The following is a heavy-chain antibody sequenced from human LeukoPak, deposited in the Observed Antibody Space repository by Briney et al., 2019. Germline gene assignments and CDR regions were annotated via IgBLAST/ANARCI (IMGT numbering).Heavy chain of an antibody. V-gene: IGHV3-48*01. CDR3: ARRPVAAEYFQH. J-gene: IGHJ1*01. CDR1: GFTFSSYS. CDR2: ITNSGNSK. Sequence: GGSLRPSCAASGFTFSSYSMNWVRQAPGKGLEWVSYITNSGNSKSYADSVKGRFTISRDLSTNTLYLQMNSLTTEDTAMYFCARRPVAAEYFQHWGQGTLVTVSS. D-gene: IGHD6-25*01.